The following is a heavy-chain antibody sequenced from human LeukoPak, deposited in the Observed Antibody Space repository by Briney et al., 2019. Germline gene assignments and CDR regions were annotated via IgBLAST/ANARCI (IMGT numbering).Heavy chain of an antibody. CDR1: GGSISSSSYY. J-gene: IGHJ4*02. Sequence: SETLSLTCTVSGGSISSSSYYWGWIRQPPGKGLEWIGNIYYSGSTYYNPSLQSRVTISIDTSKNQFSLKLSSVTAADTAVYFCARVAAAGNYYFDYWGQGTLVTVSS. CDR3: ARVAAAGNYYFDY. V-gene: IGHV4-39*07. CDR2: IYYSGST. D-gene: IGHD6-13*01.